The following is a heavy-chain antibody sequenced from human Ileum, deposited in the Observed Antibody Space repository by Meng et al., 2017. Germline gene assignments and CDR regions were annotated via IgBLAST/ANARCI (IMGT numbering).Heavy chain of an antibody. D-gene: IGHD1-1*01. CDR2: FFPGGSDI. CDR3: TRVGVSATTGLNY. CDR1: GYTFTHHW. Sequence: GESLKISCKASGYTFTHHWIGWVRQLPGQGLEWMGIFFPGGSDIRYSPSFQGQVSLSVDRSTNTAYLQWSSLKNSDTAMYYCTRVGVSATTGLNYWGQGSLVTVSS. J-gene: IGHJ4*02. V-gene: IGHV5-51*01.